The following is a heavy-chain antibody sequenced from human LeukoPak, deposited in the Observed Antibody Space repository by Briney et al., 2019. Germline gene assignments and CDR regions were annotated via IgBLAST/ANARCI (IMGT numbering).Heavy chain of an antibody. J-gene: IGHJ5*02. CDR1: GGTFSSYA. CDR3: ARGGHIGTGKRVEFYDILTGYYMETQLGFDP. CDR2: IIPIFGTA. D-gene: IGHD3-9*01. Sequence: GAPVKVSCKASGGTFSSYAISWVRQAPGQGLEWMGGIIPIFGTANYAQKFQGRVTITADESTSTAYMELSSLRSEDTAVYYCARGGHIGTGKRVEFYDILTGYYMETQLGFDPWGQGTLVTVSS. V-gene: IGHV1-69*13.